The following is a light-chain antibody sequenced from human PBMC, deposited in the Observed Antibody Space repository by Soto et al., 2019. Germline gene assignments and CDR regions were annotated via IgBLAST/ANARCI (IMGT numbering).Light chain of an antibody. J-gene: IGKJ5*01. Sequence: EIVLTQSPGTLSLSPGERATLSCRASQSVSSSYLAWYQQKPGQPPRLLIYDASNRATGIPARFSGSGSGTDYTLTITSLEPEDFAVYFCQQRTDGITFGQGTRLEIK. CDR3: QQRTDGIT. CDR1: QSVSSSY. CDR2: DAS. V-gene: IGKV3D-20*02.